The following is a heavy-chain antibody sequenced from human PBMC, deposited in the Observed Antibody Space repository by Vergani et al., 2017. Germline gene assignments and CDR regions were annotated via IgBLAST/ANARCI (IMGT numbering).Heavy chain of an antibody. Sequence: QVQLQQWGAGLLKPSETLSLTCAVYGGSFSGYYWSWIRQPPGKGLEWIGEINHSGSTNYNPSRKSRVTISVDTSKNQFSLQLSSVTAADTAVYYCARGRLRLGELSAFDYWGQGTLVTVSS. CDR2: INHSGST. J-gene: IGHJ4*02. CDR1: GGSFSGYY. V-gene: IGHV4-34*01. D-gene: IGHD3-16*02. CDR3: ARGRLRLGELSAFDY.